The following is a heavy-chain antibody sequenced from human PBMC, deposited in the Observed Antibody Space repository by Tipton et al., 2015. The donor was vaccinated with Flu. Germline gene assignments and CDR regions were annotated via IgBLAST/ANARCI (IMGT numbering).Heavy chain of an antibody. J-gene: IGHJ4*02. CDR2: MYTSGST. V-gene: IGHV4-4*07. D-gene: IGHD3-10*01. CDR1: GDSINNNY. CDR3: ARGSGSGTYLIFDL. Sequence: LRLSCTVSGDSINNNYWSWVRQPAGKGLEWIGRMYTSGSTKYNPSLESRVTMSVDTSNNHFYLKLRSVTAADTAVYYCARGSGSGTYLIFDLWGQGILATVSS.